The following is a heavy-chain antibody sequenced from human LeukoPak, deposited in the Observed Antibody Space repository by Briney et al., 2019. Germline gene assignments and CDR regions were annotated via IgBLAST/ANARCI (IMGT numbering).Heavy chain of an antibody. CDR1: GFTFSSYS. CDR2: ISGSGGRT. Sequence: PGGSLRLSCAASGFTFSSYSMNWVRQAPGKGLEWVSAISGSGGRTYYADSVKGRFTISRDNSKSTLYLQMNSLRAEDTAVYFCAKDSTTLNNWFDPWGQGTLVTVSS. D-gene: IGHD4-11*01. J-gene: IGHJ5*02. CDR3: AKDSTTLNNWFDP. V-gene: IGHV3-23*01.